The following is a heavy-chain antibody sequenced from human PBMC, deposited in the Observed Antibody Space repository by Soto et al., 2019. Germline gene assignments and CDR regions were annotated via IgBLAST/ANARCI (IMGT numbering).Heavy chain of an antibody. CDR2: IYSGGST. D-gene: IGHD6-19*01. J-gene: IGHJ6*04. Sequence: PGGSLRLSCAASGFTVSSNYMSWVRQAPGKGLEWVSVIYSGGSTYYADSVKGRFTISRDNSKNTLYLQMNSLRAEDTAVYYCAREPYSGYSSGWPTDAMDVWGKGTTVTVSS. CDR1: GFTVSSNY. V-gene: IGHV3-66*01. CDR3: AREPYSGYSSGWPTDAMDV.